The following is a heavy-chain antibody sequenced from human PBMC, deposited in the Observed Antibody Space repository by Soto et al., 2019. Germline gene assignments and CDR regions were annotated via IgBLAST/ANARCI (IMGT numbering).Heavy chain of an antibody. Sequence: GGSLRLSCAASGFTFSSYSMNWVRQAPGKGLEWVSSISSSSSYIYYADSVKGRFTISRDNAKNSLYLQMNSLRAEDTAVYYCARVSSPVLITIFGVVIIGAFDIWGQGTMVTVSS. J-gene: IGHJ3*02. V-gene: IGHV3-21*01. CDR1: GFTFSSYS. CDR2: ISSSSSYI. D-gene: IGHD3-3*01. CDR3: ARVSSPVLITIFGVVIIGAFDI.